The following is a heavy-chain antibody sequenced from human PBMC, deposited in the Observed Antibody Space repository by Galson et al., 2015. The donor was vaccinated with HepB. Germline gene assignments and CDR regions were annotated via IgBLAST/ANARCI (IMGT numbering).Heavy chain of an antibody. CDR3: ARERYYYGSGSAPGKYYFDY. CDR1: GGSFSGYY. Sequence: ETLSLTCAVYGGSFSGYYWSWIRQPPGKGLEWIGEINHSGSTNYNPSLKSRVTISVDTSKNQFSLKLSSVTAADTAVYYCARERYYYGSGSAPGKYYFDYWGQGTLVTVSS. D-gene: IGHD3-10*01. CDR2: INHSGST. J-gene: IGHJ4*02. V-gene: IGHV4-34*01.